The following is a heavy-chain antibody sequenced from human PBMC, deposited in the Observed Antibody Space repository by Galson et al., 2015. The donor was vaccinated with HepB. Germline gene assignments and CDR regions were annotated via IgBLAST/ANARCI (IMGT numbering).Heavy chain of an antibody. Sequence: SLRLSCAASGFTFSSYAMHWVRQAPGKGLEWVAVIWYDGSNKYYADSVKGRFTISRDNSKNTLYLQMNSLRAEDTAVHYCARTVTFGGVIAHPSWVDYWGQGTLVTVSS. D-gene: IGHD3-16*02. CDR3: ARTVTFGGVIAHPSWVDY. V-gene: IGHV3-33*08. J-gene: IGHJ4*02. CDR1: GFTFSSYA. CDR2: IWYDGSNK.